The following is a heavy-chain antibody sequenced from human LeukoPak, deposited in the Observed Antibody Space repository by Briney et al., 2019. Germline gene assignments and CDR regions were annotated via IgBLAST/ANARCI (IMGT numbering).Heavy chain of an antibody. CDR2: ISGDSDNR. D-gene: IGHD3-10*01. V-gene: IGHV3-43*02. Sequence: GSLRLSCAASGFNVAAYAMYWVRQLPGKSVEWVSLISGDSDNRYSAASVKGRFTISRDNSKNSLYLQMNSLTAEDTALYYCAIAYESGSFYRAFAYWGQGALVTVSS. CDR3: AIAYESGSFYRAFAY. J-gene: IGHJ4*02. CDR1: GFNVAAYA.